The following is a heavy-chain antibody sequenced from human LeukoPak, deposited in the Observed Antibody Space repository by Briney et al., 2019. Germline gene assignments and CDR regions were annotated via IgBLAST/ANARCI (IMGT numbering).Heavy chain of an antibody. CDR3: ARDRYYYASGSDQIRNIWFYP. Sequence: ASVKVSCKASGYTFTSYGISWVRQAPGQGLEWMGWISAYDGNTNYAQKFQGRVTMTTDTSTSTAYMDLRSLRSDDSAVYYCARDRYYYASGSDQIRNIWFYPWGQGTLVTVSS. CDR2: ISAYDGNT. CDR1: GYTFTSYG. D-gene: IGHD3-10*01. J-gene: IGHJ5*02. V-gene: IGHV1-18*01.